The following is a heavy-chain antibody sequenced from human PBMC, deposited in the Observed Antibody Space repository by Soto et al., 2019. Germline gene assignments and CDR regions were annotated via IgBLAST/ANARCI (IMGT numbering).Heavy chain of an antibody. D-gene: IGHD6-19*01. J-gene: IGHJ4*02. CDR1: GGSISSSSYY. Sequence: ASETLSLTCTVSGGSISSSSYYWGWIRQPPGKGLEWIGSIYYSGSTYYNPSLKSRVTISVDTSKNQFSLKLSSVTAADTAVYYCARQVYSSGWFDYWGQGTLVTVSS. CDR2: IYYSGST. V-gene: IGHV4-39*01. CDR3: ARQVYSSGWFDY.